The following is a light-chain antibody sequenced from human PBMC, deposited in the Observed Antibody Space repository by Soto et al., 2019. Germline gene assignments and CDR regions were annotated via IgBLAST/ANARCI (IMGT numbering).Light chain of an antibody. CDR3: QQYSSVRA. Sequence: DIQMTQSPTSLSASVGDRVTITCRASQGIRNFVAWYQQKPGKAPKLLIYAASTLQSGVPSRFSGSGSGTDFTLTISSLQPDDFATYSCQQYSSVRAFGHGTKVEIK. CDR2: AAS. J-gene: IGKJ3*01. CDR1: QGIRNF. V-gene: IGKV1-27*01.